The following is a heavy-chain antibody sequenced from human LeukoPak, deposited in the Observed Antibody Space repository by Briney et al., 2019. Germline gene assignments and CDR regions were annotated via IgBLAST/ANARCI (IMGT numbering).Heavy chain of an antibody. CDR1: GYTFTAYY. D-gene: IGHD2-2*01. J-gene: IGHJ5*02. CDR2: INPSTGAT. CDR3: ARVVRPTVVPKGHNWFDP. V-gene: IGHV1-2*02. Sequence: ASVKVSCKASGYTFTAYYVHWVRQAPGQGLELMGWINPSTGATKYGQKFQGKITMTSDTSTTAYMELRRLRSDDTAIYYCARVVRPTVVPKGHNWFDPWGQGTLVTVSS.